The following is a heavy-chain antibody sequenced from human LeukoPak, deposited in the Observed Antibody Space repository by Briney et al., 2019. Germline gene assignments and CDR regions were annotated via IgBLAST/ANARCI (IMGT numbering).Heavy chain of an antibody. V-gene: IGHV3-15*01. Sequence: GGSLRLSCAASGFTFSNAWMSWVRQAPGKGLEWVGRIKSKTDGGTTDYAAPVKGRFTISRDDSKNTLYLQMNSLKIEDTAVYYCTTDLPRGIVVVPAGDDAFDICGQGTMVTVSS. D-gene: IGHD2-2*01. J-gene: IGHJ3*02. CDR2: IKSKTDGGTT. CDR3: TTDLPRGIVVVPAGDDAFDI. CDR1: GFTFSNAW.